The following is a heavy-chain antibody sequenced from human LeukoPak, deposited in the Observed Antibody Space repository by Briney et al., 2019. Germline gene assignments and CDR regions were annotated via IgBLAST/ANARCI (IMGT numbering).Heavy chain of an antibody. Sequence: KASETLSLTCAVYGGSFSGYYWSWIRQPPGKGLEWIGEINHSGSTNYNPSLKSRVTISVDTSKNQFSLKLSSVTAADTAVYYCARGKNRGYSSSFSYFDYWGQGTLVTVSS. CDR1: GGSFSGYY. D-gene: IGHD6-13*01. J-gene: IGHJ4*02. CDR3: ARGKNRGYSSSFSYFDY. V-gene: IGHV4-34*01. CDR2: INHSGST.